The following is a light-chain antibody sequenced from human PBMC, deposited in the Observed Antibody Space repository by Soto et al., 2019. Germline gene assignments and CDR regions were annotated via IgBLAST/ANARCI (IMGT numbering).Light chain of an antibody. Sequence: DIQVTQSPCSQSASVGYRVTITCLASQSISGYLNWYQQKPGKAPKLLIYAASSLQSGVPSRFSGSGTGTDFTLTISSLQPEDFATYYCKKSYSTIWAFGQGAKVDIK. CDR1: QSISGY. J-gene: IGKJ1*01. CDR3: KKSYSTIWA. V-gene: IGKV1-39*01. CDR2: AAS.